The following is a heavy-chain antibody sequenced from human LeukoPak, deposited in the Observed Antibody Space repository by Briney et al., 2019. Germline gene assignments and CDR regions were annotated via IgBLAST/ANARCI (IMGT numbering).Heavy chain of an antibody. Sequence: GGSLRLSCAASGFTFSSYAMSWVRQAPGKGLEWVSVISGSGGSTYYADSVKGRFTISRDNSKNTLYLQMNSLRAEDTAVYYCAKDLGGSSYFDYWGQGTLVTVSS. V-gene: IGHV3-23*01. CDR2: ISGSGGST. J-gene: IGHJ4*02. D-gene: IGHD1-26*01. CDR3: AKDLGGSSYFDY. CDR1: GFTFSSYA.